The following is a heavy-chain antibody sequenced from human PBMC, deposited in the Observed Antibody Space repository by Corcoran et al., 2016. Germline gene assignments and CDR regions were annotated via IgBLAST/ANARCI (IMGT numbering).Heavy chain of an antibody. CDR2: IFPGDSDT. CDR3: ARHALVGATRSYFDL. CDR1: GYSFATYW. Sequence: EVRLVESGAEVKKPGESLKISCKGSGYSFATYWIVWVRQMPGKGLEWMGIIFPGDSDTRYSPCFQGQVSISADKSISTAYLQWSSLKASDTAMYYCARHALVGATRSYFDLWGRGSLVTVSS. V-gene: IGHV5-51*01. D-gene: IGHD1-26*01. J-gene: IGHJ2*01.